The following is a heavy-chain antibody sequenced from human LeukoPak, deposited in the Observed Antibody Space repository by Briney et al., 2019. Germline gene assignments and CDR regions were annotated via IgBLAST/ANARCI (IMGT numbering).Heavy chain of an antibody. Sequence: PSETLSLTCAVYGGSFSGYYWSWIRQPPGKGLEWIGEINHSGSTNYNPSLKSRVTISVDTSKNQFSLKLSSVTAADTAVYYYARDGGGTSSSWFPDAFDIWGQGTMVTVSS. CDR3: ARDGGGTSSSWFPDAFDI. V-gene: IGHV4-34*01. J-gene: IGHJ3*02. CDR1: GGSFSGYY. CDR2: INHSGST. D-gene: IGHD6-13*01.